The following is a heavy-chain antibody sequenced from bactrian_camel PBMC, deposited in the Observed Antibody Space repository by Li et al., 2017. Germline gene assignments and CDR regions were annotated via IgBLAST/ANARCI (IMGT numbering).Heavy chain of an antibody. CDR2: INRSSGT. V-gene: IGHV3S40*01. D-gene: IGHD3*01. CDR3: AADYTESPHCYSYQYDY. J-gene: IGHJ4*01. CDR1: GFPFSSSV. Sequence: VQLVESGGGLVQPGGSLRLSCAASGFPFSSSVMMWVRQASGKGLEWVSTINRSSGTYYADSVKGRFTISRDNAQNTVTLQMNSLKPEDTAMYYCAADYTESPHCYSYQYDYWGQGTQVTVS.